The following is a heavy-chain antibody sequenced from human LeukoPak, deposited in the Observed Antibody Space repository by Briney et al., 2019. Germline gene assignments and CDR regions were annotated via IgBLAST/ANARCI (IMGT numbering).Heavy chain of an antibody. V-gene: IGHV1-69*13. CDR2: IIPIFGTA. J-gene: IGHJ4*02. CDR3: ARVLYGDSDY. Sequence: SVKVSCKASGYTFTSNYIHWVRQAPGQGLEWMGGIIPIFGTANYAQKFQGRVTITADESTSTAYMELSSLRSEDTAVYYCARVLYGDSDYWGQGTLVTVSS. D-gene: IGHD4-17*01. CDR1: GYTFTSNY.